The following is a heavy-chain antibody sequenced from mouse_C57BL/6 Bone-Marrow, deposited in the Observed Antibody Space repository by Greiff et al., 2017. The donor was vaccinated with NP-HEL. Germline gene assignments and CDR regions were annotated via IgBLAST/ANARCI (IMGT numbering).Heavy chain of an antibody. D-gene: IGHD2-3*01. CDR3: GREGDDGYYAAWFAY. J-gene: IGHJ3*01. V-gene: IGHV5-4*01. Sequence: EVQLVESGGGLVKPGGSLKLSCAASGSTFSSYAMSWVRQTPEKRLEWVATISDGGSYTYYPDNVKGRFTISRDNAKNNLYLQMSHLKSEDTAMYYCGREGDDGYYAAWFAYWGQGTLVTVSA. CDR2: ISDGGSYT. CDR1: GSTFSSYA.